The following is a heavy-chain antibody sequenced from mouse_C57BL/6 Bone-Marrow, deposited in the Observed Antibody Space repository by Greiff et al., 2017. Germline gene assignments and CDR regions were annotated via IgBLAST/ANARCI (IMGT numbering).Heavy chain of an antibody. CDR3: TTWGVTTGYYAMDY. J-gene: IGHJ4*01. Sequence: EVQLQQSGAELVRPGASVQLSCTASGFNIKDDYMHWVKQRPEQGLEWIGWIDPENGDTEYASKFQGKATLTADTSSNPAYLQLSSLTSEDTAVYYCTTWGVTTGYYAMDYGGQGTSVTVSS. V-gene: IGHV14-4*01. D-gene: IGHD2-2*01. CDR1: GFNIKDDY. CDR2: IDPENGDT.